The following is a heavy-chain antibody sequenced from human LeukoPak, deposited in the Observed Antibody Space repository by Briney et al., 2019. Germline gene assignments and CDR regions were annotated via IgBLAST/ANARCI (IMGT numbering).Heavy chain of an antibody. CDR1: GFTFSSDY. Sequence: PGGSLRLSCAASGFTFSSDYMSWVRQAPGKGLEWVSVIYSGGSTYYSDSVKGRFTISRDKSKNTVYLQMNSLRFEDTAMYYCARNWFDPWGQGTLGTVSS. V-gene: IGHV3-53*05. CDR3: ARNWFDP. J-gene: IGHJ5*02. CDR2: IYSGGST.